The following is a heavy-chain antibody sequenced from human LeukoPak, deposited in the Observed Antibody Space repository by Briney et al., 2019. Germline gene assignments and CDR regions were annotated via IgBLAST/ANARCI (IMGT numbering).Heavy chain of an antibody. CDR2: IYYSGST. D-gene: IGHD3-3*01. Sequence: SETLSRTCTVSGGSISSGGYYWSWIRQHPGKGLEWIGYIYYSGSTYYNPSLKSRVTISVDTSKNQFSLKLSSVTAADTAVYYCARDNSVGDFWSGYSRAGGMDVWGQGTTVTVSS. CDR3: ARDNSVGDFWSGYSRAGGMDV. CDR1: GGSISSGGYY. V-gene: IGHV4-31*03. J-gene: IGHJ6*02.